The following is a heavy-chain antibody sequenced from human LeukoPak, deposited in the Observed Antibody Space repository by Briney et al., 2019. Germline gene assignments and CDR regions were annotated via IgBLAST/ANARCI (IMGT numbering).Heavy chain of an antibody. CDR3: AREGYSSSLLDAFDI. CDR1: GFSFSSYW. D-gene: IGHD6-13*01. V-gene: IGHV3-7*01. CDR2: IKQDGSEK. Sequence: GGSLRLSCAASGFSFSSYWMSWVRQAPGQGLEWVANIKQDGSEKYYVDSVKGRFTISRDNAKNSLYLQMNSPRAEDTAVYYCAREGYSSSLLDAFDIWGQGTMVTVSS. J-gene: IGHJ3*02.